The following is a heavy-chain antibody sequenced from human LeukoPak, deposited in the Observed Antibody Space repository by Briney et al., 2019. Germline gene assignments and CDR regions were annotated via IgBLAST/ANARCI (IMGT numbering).Heavy chain of an antibody. CDR2: INWNGGSI. CDR1: GFAFDDYG. J-gene: IGHJ4*02. V-gene: IGHV3-20*04. CDR3: ARAEKDGYGFFGFDY. Sequence: PGGSLRLSCAASGFAFDDYGMSWVRQAPGKGLEWVSGINWNGGSIGYADSVKGRFTISRDNAKNSLYLQINSLRAEDTALYYCARAEKDGYGFFGFDYWGQGTLVTVSS. D-gene: IGHD5-18*01.